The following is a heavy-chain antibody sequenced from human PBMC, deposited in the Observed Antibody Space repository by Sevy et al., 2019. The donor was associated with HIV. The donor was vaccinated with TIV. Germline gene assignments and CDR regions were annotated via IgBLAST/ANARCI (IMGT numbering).Heavy chain of an antibody. CDR1: GFTFSNAR. D-gene: IGHD2-15*01. Sequence: GGSLRLSCAASGFTFSNARMSWVRQSPGKGLEWVGRIRSKAGCGTTDHATIVKGKFTISRDDSRDILYLQLNSLETEDTAVYYCTTDHRRDGIVVVPFEYWGQGTLVTVSS. CDR2: IRSKAGCGTT. CDR3: TTDHRRDGIVVVPFEY. J-gene: IGHJ4*02. V-gene: IGHV3-15*01.